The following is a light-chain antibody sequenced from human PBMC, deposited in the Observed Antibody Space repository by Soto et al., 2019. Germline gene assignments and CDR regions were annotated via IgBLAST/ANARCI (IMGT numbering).Light chain of an antibody. CDR3: QQYGSSLYT. J-gene: IGKJ2*01. Sequence: EIVLAQSPGTLSLSPGERATLSCRASQSVSSSYLAWYQQKPGQAPRLLIYGASYRATGIPDRFSGSGSGTDFTLTISRLEAEDFAVYYCQQYGSSLYTFGQGTKLEIK. CDR2: GAS. V-gene: IGKV3-20*01. CDR1: QSVSSSY.